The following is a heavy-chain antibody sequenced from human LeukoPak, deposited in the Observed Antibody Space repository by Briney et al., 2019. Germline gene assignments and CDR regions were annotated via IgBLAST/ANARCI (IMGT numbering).Heavy chain of an antibody. CDR2: IKQDGSEK. J-gene: IGHJ4*02. Sequence: PGGSLRLSCAASGFTFSSYWMSWVRQAPGKGLEWVANIKQDGSEKYYVDSVKGRFTISRDNAKNSLYLQMNSLRAEDTAVYYCARDRGGSSYYFDCWGQGTLVTVSS. V-gene: IGHV3-7*01. D-gene: IGHD1-26*01. CDR1: GFTFSSYW. CDR3: ARDRGGSSYYFDC.